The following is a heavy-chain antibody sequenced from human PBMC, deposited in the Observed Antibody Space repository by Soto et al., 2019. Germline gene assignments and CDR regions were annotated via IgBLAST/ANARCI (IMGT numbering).Heavy chain of an antibody. J-gene: IGHJ4*02. CDR3: AREGAGTTNYFDY. V-gene: IGHV3-21*01. D-gene: IGHD1-7*01. CDR1: GFTFSSYS. Sequence: LRLSCAASGFTFSSYSMNWVRQAPGKGLEWVSSISSSSSYIYYADSVKGRFTISRDNAKNSLYLQMNSLRAEDTAVYYCAREGAGTTNYFDYWGQGTPVTVSS. CDR2: ISSSSSYI.